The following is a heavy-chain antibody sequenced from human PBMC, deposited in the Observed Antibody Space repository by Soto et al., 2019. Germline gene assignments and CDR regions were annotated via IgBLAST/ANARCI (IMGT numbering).Heavy chain of an antibody. CDR3: AAELGFGKLSVV. Sequence: QVQVVQSGVEVRRPGSSVKVSCKASGDTFKNCVISWVRQAPGQGLEWMGGIIPLFGTTDFAQRFQGRLTITTDESTTTAYMDLSRLRSEDTATYYCAAELGFGKLSVVWGQGTTVLVSS. V-gene: IGHV1-69*01. CDR1: GDTFKNCV. CDR2: IIPLFGTT. J-gene: IGHJ6*02. D-gene: IGHD3-10*01.